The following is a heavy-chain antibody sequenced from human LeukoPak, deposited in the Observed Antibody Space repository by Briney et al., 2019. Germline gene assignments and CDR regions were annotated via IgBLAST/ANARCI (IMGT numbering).Heavy chain of an antibody. CDR2: INAGNGNT. D-gene: IGHD6-13*01. Sequence: ASVKVSCTASGYTFTSYAMHWVRQAPGQRLEWMGWINAGNGNTKYSQKFQGRVTITRDTSASTAYMELSSLRSEDTAVYYCARDALKNTRWYSSWFDPWGQGTLVTVSS. CDR1: GYTFTSYA. V-gene: IGHV1-3*01. CDR3: ARDALKNTRWYSSWFDP. J-gene: IGHJ5*02.